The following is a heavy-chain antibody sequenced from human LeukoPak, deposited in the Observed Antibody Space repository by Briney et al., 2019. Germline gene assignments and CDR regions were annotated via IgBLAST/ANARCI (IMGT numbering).Heavy chain of an antibody. CDR2: IIPIFGTA. D-gene: IGHD5-18*01. CDR1: GYTFTSYD. CDR3: ARERGYSYGYPSAHAFDI. J-gene: IGHJ3*02. Sequence: SVKVSCKASGYTFTSYDISWVRQAPGQGLEWMGGIIPIFGTANYAQKFQGRVTITADESTSTAYMELSSLRSEDTAVYYCARERGYSYGYPSAHAFDIWGQGTMVTVSS. V-gene: IGHV1-69*13.